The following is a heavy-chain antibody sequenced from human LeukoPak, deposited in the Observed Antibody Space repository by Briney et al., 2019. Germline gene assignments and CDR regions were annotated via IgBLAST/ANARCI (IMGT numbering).Heavy chain of an antibody. D-gene: IGHD3-22*01. CDR2: MYSGGST. V-gene: IGHV3-66*01. Sequence: GGSLRLSCTASGFTFGDYSMNWVRQAPGKGLEWVSVMYSGGSTFYADSVKGRFTISRDNSKNTLYLQMNSLRAEDTAVYYCARKHYYDSSGFFPPMDYWGQGTLVTVSS. CDR1: GFTFGDYS. CDR3: ARKHYYDSSGFFPPMDY. J-gene: IGHJ4*02.